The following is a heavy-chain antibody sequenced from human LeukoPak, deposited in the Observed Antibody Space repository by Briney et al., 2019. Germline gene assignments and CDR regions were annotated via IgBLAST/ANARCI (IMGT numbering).Heavy chain of an antibody. V-gene: IGHV4-39*01. J-gene: IGHJ4*02. CDR1: GDSVSSAAYY. D-gene: IGHD4-11*01. Sequence: SETLSLTCTVSGDSVSSAAYYWGWVRQPPGKGLEWIGSIFYTGSTYYNPSLNSRVTMSIATSKNQFSLKLTSVTAADTAVYYCARRTTVTWIYFDYWGQGTLVTVSS. CDR2: IFYTGST. CDR3: ARRTTVTWIYFDY.